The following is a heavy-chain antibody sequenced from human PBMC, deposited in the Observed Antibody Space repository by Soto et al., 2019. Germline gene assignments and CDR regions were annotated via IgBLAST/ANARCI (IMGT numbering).Heavy chain of an antibody. CDR2: IYYSGST. V-gene: IGHV4-30-4*01. J-gene: IGHJ6*02. CDR1: GGSISSGDYY. CDR3: AGQPTAGSYYDLGSYYYYYAMDV. Sequence: SETLSLTCSVSGGSISSGDYYWNWIRQPPGKGLEWIGHIYYSGSTYYNSSLNSRVTISLDTSKNQFSLMLSSVTAADTAVYYCAGQPTAGSYYDLGSYYYYYAMDVWGQGTTVTVSS. D-gene: IGHD3-10*01.